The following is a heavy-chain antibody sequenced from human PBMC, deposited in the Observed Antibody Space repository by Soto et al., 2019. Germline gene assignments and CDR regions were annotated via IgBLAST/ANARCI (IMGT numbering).Heavy chain of an antibody. J-gene: IGHJ4*02. CDR2: IYYSGST. V-gene: IGHV4-30-4*01. CDR1: GGSFSDYY. D-gene: IGHD3-22*01. Sequence: SETLSLTCAVYGGSFSDYYWSWIRQPPGKGLEWIGYIYYSGSTYYNPSLKSRVTISVDTSKNQFSLKLSSVTAADTAVYYCARVYDSSGYYYHYFDYWGQGTLVTVSS. CDR3: ARVYDSSGYYYHYFDY.